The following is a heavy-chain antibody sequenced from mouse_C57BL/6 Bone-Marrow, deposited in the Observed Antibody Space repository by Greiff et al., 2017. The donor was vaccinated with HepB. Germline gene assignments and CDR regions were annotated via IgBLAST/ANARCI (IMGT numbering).Heavy chain of an antibody. J-gene: IGHJ2*01. CDR3: ARGGLRRTEY. V-gene: IGHV1-26*01. CDR2: INPNNGGT. CDR1: GYTFTDYY. D-gene: IGHD2-4*01. Sequence: EVKLQQSGPELVKPGASVKISCKASGYTFTDYYMNWVKQSHGKSLEWIGDINPNNGGTSYNQKFKGKATLTVDKSSSTAYMELRSLTSEDSAVYYCARGGLRRTEYWGQGTTLTVSS.